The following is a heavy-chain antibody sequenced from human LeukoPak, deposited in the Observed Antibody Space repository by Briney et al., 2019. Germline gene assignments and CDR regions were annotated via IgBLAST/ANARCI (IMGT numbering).Heavy chain of an antibody. V-gene: IGHV1-69*13. J-gene: IGHJ4*02. CDR1: GGTFSSYA. CDR3: ARGVGFNYVWGSYRYTGSYYFDY. D-gene: IGHD3-16*02. Sequence: GASVKVSCKASGGTFSSYAISWVRQAPGQGLEWMGGIIPIFGTANYAQKFQGRVTITADESTSTAYMELSSLRSEDTAVYYCARGVGFNYVWGSYRYTGSYYFDYWGQGTLVTVSS. CDR2: IIPIFGTA.